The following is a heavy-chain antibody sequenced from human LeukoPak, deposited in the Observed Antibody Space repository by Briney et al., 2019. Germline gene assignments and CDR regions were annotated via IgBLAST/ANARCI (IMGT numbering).Heavy chain of an antibody. D-gene: IGHD6-13*01. J-gene: IGHJ5*02. Sequence: PGGSLRLSCAASGFTFSSYEMNWVRQAPGKGLERVSYISSSGSTIYYADSVKGRFTISRDNSKNTLYLQMNSLRAEDTAVYYCAKGHIAAAGNWFDPWGQGTLVTVSS. CDR3: AKGHIAAAGNWFDP. CDR2: ISSSGSTI. V-gene: IGHV3-48*03. CDR1: GFTFSSYE.